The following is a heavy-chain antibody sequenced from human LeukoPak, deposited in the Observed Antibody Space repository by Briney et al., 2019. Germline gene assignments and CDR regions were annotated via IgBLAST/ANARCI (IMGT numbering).Heavy chain of an antibody. CDR1: GFTFSTYW. V-gene: IGHV3-7*01. J-gene: IGHJ4*02. D-gene: IGHD3-10*01. CDR2: IKEDGSEK. Sequence: GGSLRLSCAASGFTFSTYWMSWVRQAPGKGLEWVANIKEDGSEKYYVDSVKGRFTISRNNAKNSVYLQMNSLRAEGTAVYYCARGVDYYGVWGQGTLVTVSS. CDR3: ARGVDYYGV.